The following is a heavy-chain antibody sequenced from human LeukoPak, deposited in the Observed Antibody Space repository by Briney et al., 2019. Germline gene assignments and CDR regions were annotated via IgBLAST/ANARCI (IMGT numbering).Heavy chain of an antibody. V-gene: IGHV4-39*01. CDR2: IYYSGST. D-gene: IGHD3-9*01. CDR1: GGSIPTSTYH. CDR3: ARHSTYYDILTGYYPDAFDI. Sequence: SETLSLTCTVSGGSIPTSTYHWGWIRQPPGKGLEWIGSIYYSGSTYYNPSLKSRVTISVDTSKNQFSPKLSSVTAADTAVYYCARHSTYYDILTGYYPDAFDIWGQGTMVTVSS. J-gene: IGHJ3*02.